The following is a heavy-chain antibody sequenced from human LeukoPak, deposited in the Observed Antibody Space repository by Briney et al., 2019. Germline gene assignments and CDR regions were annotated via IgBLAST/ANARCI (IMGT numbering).Heavy chain of an antibody. CDR1: GGSISSYY. D-gene: IGHD3-3*01. CDR2: IYYSGST. Sequence: SETLSLTCTVSGGSISSYYWSWIRQPPGKGLEWIGYIYYSGSTNYNPSLKSRVTISVDTSKNQFSLKLSSVTAADTAVYYCAKDLSISRDYWGQGTLVTVSS. V-gene: IGHV4-59*01. CDR3: AKDLSISRDY. J-gene: IGHJ4*02.